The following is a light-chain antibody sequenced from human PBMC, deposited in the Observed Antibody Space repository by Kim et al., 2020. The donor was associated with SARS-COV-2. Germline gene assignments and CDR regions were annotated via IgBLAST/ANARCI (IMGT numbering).Light chain of an antibody. CDR3: TSYTSTSTL. V-gene: IGLV2-14*03. CDR2: DVN. J-gene: IGLJ3*02. Sequence: SALTQPASVSGSPGQSITISCTGTSSDIGGYKYVSWYQQHPGKAPRLIIYDVNKRPSGISNRFSGSKSGSTASLTISGLQAEDEADYFCTSYTSTSTLFGGGTQLTVL. CDR1: SSDIGGYKY.